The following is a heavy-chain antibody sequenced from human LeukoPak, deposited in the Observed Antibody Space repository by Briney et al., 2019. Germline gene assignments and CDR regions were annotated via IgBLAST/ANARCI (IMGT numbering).Heavy chain of an antibody. D-gene: IGHD1-26*01. J-gene: IGHJ4*02. V-gene: IGHV4-59*08. Sequence: SETLSLTCTVSGGSISSYYWSWIRQPPGKGLEWIGYIYYSGSTNYNPSLKSRVTISVDTSKNQFSLKPSSVTAADTAVYYCARGSEELRFDYWGQGTLVTVSS. CDR2: IYYSGST. CDR1: GGSISSYY. CDR3: ARGSEELRFDY.